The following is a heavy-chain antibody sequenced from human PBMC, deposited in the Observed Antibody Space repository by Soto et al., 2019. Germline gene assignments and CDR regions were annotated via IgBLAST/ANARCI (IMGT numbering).Heavy chain of an antibody. Sequence: PSETLSLTCAVYGGSFSGYYWSWIRQPPGKGLEWIGEINHSGSTNYNPSLKSRVTISVDTSKNQFSLKLSSVTAADTAVYYCARERTFGVVIGEMYYFDYWGQGTLVTVSS. V-gene: IGHV4-34*01. CDR2: INHSGST. CDR3: ARERTFGVVIGEMYYFDY. J-gene: IGHJ4*02. D-gene: IGHD3-3*01. CDR1: GGSFSGYY.